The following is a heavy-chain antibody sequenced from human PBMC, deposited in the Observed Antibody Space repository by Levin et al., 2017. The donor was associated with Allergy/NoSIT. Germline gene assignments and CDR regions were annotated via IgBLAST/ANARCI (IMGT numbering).Heavy chain of an antibody. CDR1: GFTFSSYG. Sequence: GGSLRLSCAASGFTFSSYGMHWVRQAPGKGLEWVAVIWYDGSNKYYADSVKGRFTISRDNSKNTLYLQMNSLRAEDTAVYYCAREKIVVAAARGHYYYGMDVWGQGTTVTVSS. CDR3: AREKIVVAAARGHYYYGMDV. CDR2: IWYDGSNK. J-gene: IGHJ6*02. D-gene: IGHD6-13*01. V-gene: IGHV3-33*01.